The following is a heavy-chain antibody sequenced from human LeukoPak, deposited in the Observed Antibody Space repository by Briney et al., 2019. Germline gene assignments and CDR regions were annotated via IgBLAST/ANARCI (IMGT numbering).Heavy chain of an antibody. Sequence: ASVKVSCKASGYTFTGYYMHWVRQAPGQGLEWMGWINPNSGGTNYAQKFQGRVTMTRDTSISTAYMELSSLRSEDTAVYYCARGNGDYYYYYYMDVWGKGTTVTISS. D-gene: IGHD4-17*01. CDR2: INPNSGGT. CDR3: ARGNGDYYYYYYMDV. CDR1: GYTFTGYY. J-gene: IGHJ6*03. V-gene: IGHV1-2*02.